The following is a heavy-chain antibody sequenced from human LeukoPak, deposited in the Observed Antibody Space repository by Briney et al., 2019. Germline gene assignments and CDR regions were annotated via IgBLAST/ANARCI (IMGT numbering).Heavy chain of an antibody. CDR1: GFTFSSYG. J-gene: IGHJ6*02. D-gene: IGHD3-10*01. Sequence: GRSLRLSCAASGFTFSSYGMHWVRQAPGKGLEWVAVIWYDGSNKYYADSVKGRFTISRDNSKNTLYLQMNSLRAEDTAVYYCARDRGRYYGSGSYYYYYGMDVWGQGTTVTVSS. CDR3: ARDRGRYYGSGSYYYYYGMDV. CDR2: IWYDGSNK. V-gene: IGHV3-33*01.